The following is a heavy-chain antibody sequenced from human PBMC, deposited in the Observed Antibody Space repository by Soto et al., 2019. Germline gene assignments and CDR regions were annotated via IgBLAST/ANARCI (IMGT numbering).Heavy chain of an antibody. CDR2: IYYSGST. D-gene: IGHD3-10*01. V-gene: IGHV4-31*03. Sequence: LSLTCTVSGGSISSDGNYWTWIRQHPGKGLEWIGYIYYSGSTYYNPSLKSRVTISVDTSKNQFSLKLNSVTAADTAVYYCARARMVRGIIYYYGMDVWGQGTTVTVSS. J-gene: IGHJ6*02. CDR3: ARARMVRGIIYYYGMDV. CDR1: GGSISSDGNY.